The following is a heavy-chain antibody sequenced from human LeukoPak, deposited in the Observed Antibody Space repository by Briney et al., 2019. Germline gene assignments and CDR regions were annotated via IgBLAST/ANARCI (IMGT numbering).Heavy chain of an antibody. V-gene: IGHV3-23*01. CDR3: VKDLPVVVVIGQFDC. Sequence: GGSLRLSCAASGMTFSRFGMSWVRQAPGRGLEWVSAISGGGGVTHYADSVKGRFTISRDNSKNTLYLEMNSLRAEDTALYYCVKDLPVVVVIGQFDCWGQGTLVTVSS. CDR1: GMTFSRFG. J-gene: IGHJ4*02. CDR2: ISGGGGVT. D-gene: IGHD2-21*01.